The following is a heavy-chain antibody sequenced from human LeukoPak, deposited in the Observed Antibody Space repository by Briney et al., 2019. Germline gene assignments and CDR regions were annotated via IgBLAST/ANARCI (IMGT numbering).Heavy chain of an antibody. D-gene: IGHD4-17*01. CDR1: GGSFSGYY. J-gene: IGHJ4*02. CDR3: AIMTTVTTYEDY. V-gene: IGHV4-34*01. Sequence: PSETLSLTCAVYGGSFSGYYWSWIRQPPGKGLEGIGEINHSGSTNYNPSLKSRVTISVDTSKNQFSLKLSSVTAADTAVYYCAIMTTVTTYEDYWGQGTLVTVSS. CDR2: INHSGST.